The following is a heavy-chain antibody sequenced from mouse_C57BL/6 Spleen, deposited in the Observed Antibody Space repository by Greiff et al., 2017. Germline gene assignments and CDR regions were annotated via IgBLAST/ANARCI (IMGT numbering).Heavy chain of an antibody. CDR2: IYPGDGDT. D-gene: IGHD1-2*01. V-gene: IGHV1-80*01. CDR3: ARYALLDYAMDY. J-gene: IGHJ4*01. CDR1: GYAFSSYW. Sequence: QVQLQQSGAELVKPGASVKISCKASGYAFSSYWMNWVKQRPGTGLEWIGQIYPGDGDTNYNGKFKGKATLTADKSSSTAYMQLSSLTSEDSAVYFCARYALLDYAMDYWGQGTSVTVSS.